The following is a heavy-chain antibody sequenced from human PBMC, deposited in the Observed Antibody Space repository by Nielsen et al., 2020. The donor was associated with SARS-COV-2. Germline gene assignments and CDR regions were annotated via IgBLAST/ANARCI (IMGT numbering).Heavy chain of an antibody. CDR1: GFTFSSDG. CDR3: ARASLDEGDYGPTTSYPDY. J-gene: IGHJ4*02. D-gene: IGHD4-17*01. V-gene: IGHV3-33*01. CDR2: RWYDGSNK. Sequence: GGSLRLSCAASGFTFSSDGMHWVRQAPGKGLERVAVRWYDGSNKYYADSVKGRFTISRDNSKNTLYLQMNSLRAEDTAVYYCARASLDEGDYGPTTSYPDYWGQGTLVTVSS.